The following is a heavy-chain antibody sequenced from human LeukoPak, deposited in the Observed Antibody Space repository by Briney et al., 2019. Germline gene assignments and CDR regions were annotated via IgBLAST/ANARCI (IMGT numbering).Heavy chain of an antibody. CDR2: ISYDGDNK. D-gene: IGHD1-26*01. Sequence: GRSLRLSCAASGLTFSNYAMHWVRQAPGKGLEWVTVISYDGDNKYYADSVKGRFTISRDNSKNTLYLQMNSLRAEDTAVYYCASLVGANSAFDIWGQGTMVTASS. V-gene: IGHV3-30-3*01. CDR1: GLTFSNYA. J-gene: IGHJ3*02. CDR3: ASLVGANSAFDI.